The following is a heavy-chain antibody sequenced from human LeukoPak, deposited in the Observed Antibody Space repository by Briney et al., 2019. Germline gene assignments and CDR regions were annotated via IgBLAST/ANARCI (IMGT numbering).Heavy chain of an antibody. Sequence: GGAPTLSCALSGFTFSSYGVRWVRQALGKWLERGAVISYDGSNKYYADSVKGRFTISRDNSKNTLYLQMNSLRAEDTAVYYCAKDHGYDSSGYTDYWGQGTLVTVSS. CDR3: AKDHGYDSSGYTDY. CDR2: ISYDGSNK. V-gene: IGHV3-30*18. D-gene: IGHD3-22*01. J-gene: IGHJ4*02. CDR1: GFTFSSYG.